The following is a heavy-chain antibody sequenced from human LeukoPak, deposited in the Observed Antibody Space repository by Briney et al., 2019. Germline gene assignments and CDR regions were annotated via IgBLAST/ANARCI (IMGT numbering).Heavy chain of an antibody. CDR2: IWYDGSNK. CDR1: GFTFSSYG. V-gene: IGHV3-33*01. J-gene: IGHJ4*02. CDR3: ARDRVIGELVPFDY. Sequence: GRSLRLSCAASGFTFSSYGMHWVRQAPGKGLEWVAVIWYDGSNKYYADSVKGRFTISRDNSKNTLYLQMNRLRAEDTAVYYCARDRVIGELVPFDYWGQGTLVTVSS. D-gene: IGHD6-6*01.